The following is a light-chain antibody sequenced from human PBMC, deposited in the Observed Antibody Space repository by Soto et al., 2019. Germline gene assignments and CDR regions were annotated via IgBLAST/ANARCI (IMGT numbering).Light chain of an antibody. Sequence: SYELTQPPSVSVAPGQTARITCGGNNIGSKSVHWYQQKPGQAPVLVVYDDSDRPSGIPERFSGSKSGTSASLDITALQAVDEADYYCQSYESSLTGWVFGGGTKLTVL. V-gene: IGLV3-21*02. CDR1: NIGSKS. CDR3: QSYESSLTGWV. CDR2: DDS. J-gene: IGLJ3*02.